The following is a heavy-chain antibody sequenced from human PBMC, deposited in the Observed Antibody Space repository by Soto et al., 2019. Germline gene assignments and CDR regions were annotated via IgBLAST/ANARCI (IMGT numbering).Heavy chain of an antibody. D-gene: IGHD3-10*01. J-gene: IGHJ6*02. V-gene: IGHV4-59*08. Sequence: QVPLQESGPGLVKPSETLSLSCTVSGGSISNYYWSWFRQTPGKGLEWIGYVHDRWGSNYNPSLKSRVAISPDTSKSQFSLKLTSVTATDTAAYYCARQGFGALHGLVDFWGQGTTVTVSS. CDR1: GGSISNYY. CDR3: ARQGFGALHGLVDF. CDR2: VHDRWGS.